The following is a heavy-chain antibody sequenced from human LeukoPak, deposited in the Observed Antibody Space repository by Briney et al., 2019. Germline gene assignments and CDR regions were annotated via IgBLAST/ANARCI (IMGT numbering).Heavy chain of an antibody. CDR2: ISYDGSNK. J-gene: IGHJ2*01. CDR1: GFTFSSYA. D-gene: IGHD1-1*01. Sequence: GGSLRLSCAASGFTFSSYAMHWVRQAPGKGLEWVAVISYDGSNKYYADSVKGRFTISRDNSKNTLYLQMNSLRAEDTAVYYCAGSDTTGYIPREWDYWFFDLWGRGTLVTVSS. V-gene: IGHV3-30*04. CDR3: AGSDTTGYIPREWDYWFFDL.